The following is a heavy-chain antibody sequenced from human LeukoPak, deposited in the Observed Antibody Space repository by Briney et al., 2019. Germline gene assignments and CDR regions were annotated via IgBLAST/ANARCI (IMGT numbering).Heavy chain of an antibody. CDR1: GVSFSGYY. J-gene: IGHJ5*02. CDR3: ARDSGTTGEVKFDP. D-gene: IGHD3-10*01. V-gene: IGHV4-34*01. CDR2: INHSGST. Sequence: TSETLSLTCAAYGVSFSGYYWSWIRQPPGKGLEWIGEINHSGSTNYNPSLKSRVTISVDTSKNQFSLKLSSVTAADTAVYYCARDSGTTGEVKFDPWGQGTLVTVSS.